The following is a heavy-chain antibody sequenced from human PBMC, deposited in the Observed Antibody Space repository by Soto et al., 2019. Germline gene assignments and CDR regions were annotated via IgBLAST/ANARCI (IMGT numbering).Heavy chain of an antibody. V-gene: IGHV3-53*01. J-gene: IGHJ4*02. CDR3: ASARAYYDTSGYSGYYFDY. CDR1: GFSVSSNY. D-gene: IGHD3-22*01. Sequence: GSLRLSCVASGFSVSSNYMTWVRHAPGKGLECVSVIYSSDTTYYADSVKGRFTIPRDNSKNTLYLQMNSPRAEDTAVYYCASARAYYDTSGYSGYYFDYWGQGTLVTVSS. CDR2: IYSSDTT.